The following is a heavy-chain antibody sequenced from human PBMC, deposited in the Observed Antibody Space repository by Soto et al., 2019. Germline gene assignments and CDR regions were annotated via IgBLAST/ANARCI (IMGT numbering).Heavy chain of an antibody. V-gene: IGHV2-5*02. J-gene: IGHJ4*02. CDR2: IYWDYEK. CDR1: GFSLTTSGVG. Sequence: QITLNESGPTLVKPRQTLTLTCTFSGFSLTTSGVGVGWIRQSPGKAPEWLALIYWDYEKRYRPYLKSRLTITTATSKSQVVLTMADLDPADTATYYCAHRVLRTVFGLVTTTAIYCAFWGQGTPVAVSS. D-gene: IGHD3-3*01. CDR3: AHRVLRTVFGLVTTTAIYCAF.